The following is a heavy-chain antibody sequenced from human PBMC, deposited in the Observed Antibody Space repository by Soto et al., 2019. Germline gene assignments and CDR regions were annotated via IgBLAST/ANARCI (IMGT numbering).Heavy chain of an antibody. CDR1: GLTFGSRA. D-gene: IGHD3-16*01. V-gene: IGHV3-23*01. J-gene: IGHJ4*02. CDR2: ITDTGGDA. CDR3: AKDRRAGGNSAFYFDF. Sequence: GGSLRLSCVASGLTFGSRAMSWVRQAPGEGLQWVSTITDTGGDAKYADSVRGRFVISRDNSKKTLYLQMTSLTAEDSAVYYCAKDRRAGGNSAFYFDFWGQGAQVTVSS.